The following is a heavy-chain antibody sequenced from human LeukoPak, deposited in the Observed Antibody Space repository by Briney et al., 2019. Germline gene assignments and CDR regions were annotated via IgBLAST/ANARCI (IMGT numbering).Heavy chain of an antibody. CDR3: ARNLRPYYYYGMDV. J-gene: IGHJ6*02. CDR2: ISYDGSNK. V-gene: IGHV3-30-3*01. CDR1: GFTFSSYA. Sequence: GRSLRVSCAASGFTFSSYAMHWVRQASGKGLEWVAVISYDGSNKYYADSVKGRFTISRDTSKNTLYLQMNSLRAEDTAVYYCARNLRPYYYYGMDVWGQGTTVTVSS.